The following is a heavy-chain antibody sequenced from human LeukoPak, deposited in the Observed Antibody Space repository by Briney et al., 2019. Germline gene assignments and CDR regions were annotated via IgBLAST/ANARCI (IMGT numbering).Heavy chain of an antibody. V-gene: IGHV3-13*01. Sequence: PGGSLRLSCAASGFTFSSYDVHWVRQATGKGLEWVSAIGTAGDTYYPGSVKGRFTISRENAKNSLYLQMNSLRAGDTAVYYCARGSNWNYIDYWGQGTLVTVSS. CDR2: IGTAGDT. D-gene: IGHD1-7*01. J-gene: IGHJ4*02. CDR1: GFTFSSYD. CDR3: ARGSNWNYIDY.